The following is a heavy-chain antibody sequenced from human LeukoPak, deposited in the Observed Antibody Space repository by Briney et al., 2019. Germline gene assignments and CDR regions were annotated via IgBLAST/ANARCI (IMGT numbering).Heavy chain of an antibody. CDR2: IIPIFGTA. CDR3: ARGLGYCSSTSCYTFDY. Sequence: SVKVSCKASGGTFSSYAISWVRQAPGQGLEWMGGIIPIFGTANYAQKFQGRVTITADESTSTAYMELSSLRSEDTAVYYCARGLGYCSSTSCYTFDYWGQGTLVTVSS. CDR1: GGTFSSYA. J-gene: IGHJ4*02. V-gene: IGHV1-69*13. D-gene: IGHD2-2*02.